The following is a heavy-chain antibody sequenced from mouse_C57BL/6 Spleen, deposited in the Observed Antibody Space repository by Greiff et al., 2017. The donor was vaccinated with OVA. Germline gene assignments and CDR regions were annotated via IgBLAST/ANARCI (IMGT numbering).Heavy chain of an antibody. V-gene: IGHV1-50*01. CDR1: GYTFTSYW. CDR2: IDPSDSYT. Sequence: QVQLQQPGAELVKPGASVKLSCKASGYTFTSYWMQWVKQRPGQGLEWIGEIDPSDSYTNYNQKFKGKAPLTVDTSSSTAYMQLSSLTSEDSAVYYCARHYGSSTGYFDVWGTGTTVTVSS. D-gene: IGHD1-1*01. J-gene: IGHJ1*03. CDR3: ARHYGSSTGYFDV.